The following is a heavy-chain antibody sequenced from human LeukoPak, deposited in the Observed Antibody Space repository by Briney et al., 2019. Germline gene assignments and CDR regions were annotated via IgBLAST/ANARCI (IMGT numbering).Heavy chain of an antibody. Sequence: GGSLRLSCAASGFTFSSYAMSWVRQAPGKGLEWVSAISGSGGSTYYADSVKGWFTISRDNSKNTLYLQMNSLRAEDTAVYYCAKIAAAGTDEYYFDYWGQGTLVTVSS. CDR2: ISGSGGST. D-gene: IGHD6-13*01. CDR1: GFTFSSYA. J-gene: IGHJ4*02. V-gene: IGHV3-23*01. CDR3: AKIAAAGTDEYYFDY.